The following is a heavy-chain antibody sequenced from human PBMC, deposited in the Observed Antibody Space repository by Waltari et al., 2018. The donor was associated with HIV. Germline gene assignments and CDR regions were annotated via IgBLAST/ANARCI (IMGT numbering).Heavy chain of an antibody. CDR3: ARGLGGSYYYGVDV. CDR2: ISGYNANT. Sequence: QVQLVQSGAEVKMPGASLRVSCKTSGYIFTNYGFSWVRQAPGQGLEWRGWISGYNANTNYAQRLQGRVTLTTDTSTSTAYMELRSLRSDDTAVYYCARGLGGSYYYGVDVWGQGTTVTVS. J-gene: IGHJ6*02. V-gene: IGHV1-18*01. CDR1: GYIFTNYG.